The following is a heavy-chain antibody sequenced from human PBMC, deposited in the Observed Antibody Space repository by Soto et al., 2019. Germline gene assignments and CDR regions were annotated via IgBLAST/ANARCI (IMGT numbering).Heavy chain of an antibody. J-gene: IGHJ4*02. Sequence: SENLSLTCTVSGGSIRRSSYYWGWIRQPPGKGLEWIGSIYYSGSTYYNPSLKSRVTISVDTSKNQFSLKLSSVTAADTAVYYCARGSSGYSSGWDYYDYWGQGTLVIVSA. CDR3: ARGSSGYSSGWDYYDY. CDR2: IYYSGST. CDR1: GGSIRRSSYY. V-gene: IGHV4-39*01. D-gene: IGHD6-19*01.